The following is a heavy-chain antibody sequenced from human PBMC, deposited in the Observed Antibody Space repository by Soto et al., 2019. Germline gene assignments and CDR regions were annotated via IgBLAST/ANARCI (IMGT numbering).Heavy chain of an antibody. CDR3: ARKIAGAGTVYYYMDV. CDR1: GGSFSGYY. Sequence: SETLSLTCAVFGGSFSGYYWSWIRQPPGKGLEWIEEINHSGSTNYNTSLKSRVIISVDTSKNQFSLELSSVTAADTAVYYCARKIAGAGTVYYYMDVWGKGTTVTVSS. CDR2: INHSGST. J-gene: IGHJ6*03. D-gene: IGHD6-19*01. V-gene: IGHV4-34*01.